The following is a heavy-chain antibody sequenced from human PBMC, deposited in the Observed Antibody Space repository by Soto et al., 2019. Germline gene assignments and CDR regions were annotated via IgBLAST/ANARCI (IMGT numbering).Heavy chain of an antibody. CDR3: ARALEEYYYDSSGYYSAH. CDR2: IIPIFGTA. Sequence: SVNLSCKAAGGAFSTYAITWGRQAPGQGLEWMGGIIPIFGTAHYAQKFQGRVTITADESTSTAYMELSSLRSEDTAVYYCARALEEYYYDSSGYYSAHWGQGTLVTVSS. V-gene: IGHV1-69*13. D-gene: IGHD3-22*01. CDR1: GGAFSTYA. J-gene: IGHJ4*02.